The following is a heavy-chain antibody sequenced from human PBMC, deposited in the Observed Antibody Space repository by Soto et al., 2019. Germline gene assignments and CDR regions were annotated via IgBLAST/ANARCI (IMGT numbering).Heavy chain of an antibody. J-gene: IGHJ4*02. V-gene: IGHV4-59*11. CDR3: ARVGSSGWSPDY. CDR2: IFYSGST. Sequence: SETLSLTXSVSGGSISGHYWTWIRQSPGKGLEWIGYIFYSGSTNYIPSLKSRVTISVDTSKNQFSLKLSSVTAADTAVYYCARVGSSGWSPDYWGRGTLVTVSS. D-gene: IGHD6-19*01. CDR1: GGSISGHY.